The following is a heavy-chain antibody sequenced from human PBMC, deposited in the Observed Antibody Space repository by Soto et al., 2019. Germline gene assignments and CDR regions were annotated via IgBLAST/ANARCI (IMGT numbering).Heavy chain of an antibody. D-gene: IGHD2-15*01. Sequence: QVQLVQSGAEVKKPGASVKVSCKASGYTFTGYYMHWVRQAPGQGLEWMGWINPNSGGTNYAQKFQGWVTMTRDTSISTAYMELSRLRSDDTAVYYCARYSPLGYCSGGSCYSLAFDSWGQGTLVTVYS. CDR3: ARYSPLGYCSGGSCYSLAFDS. V-gene: IGHV1-2*04. CDR1: GYTFTGYY. CDR2: INPNSGGT. J-gene: IGHJ4*02.